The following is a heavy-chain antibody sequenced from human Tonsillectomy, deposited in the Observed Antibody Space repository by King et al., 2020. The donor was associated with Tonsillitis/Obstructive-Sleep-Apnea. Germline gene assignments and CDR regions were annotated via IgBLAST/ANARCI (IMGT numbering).Heavy chain of an antibody. Sequence: VQLVESGGGLVKPGGSLRLSCAASGFTFSSYSMNWVRQAPGKGLEWVSSISSSSSYIYYADSVKGRFTISRDNAKNSLYLQMNSLRAEDTAVYYCARDPYDFWSGYYPYFYYYGMDVWGQGTTVTVSS. CDR1: GFTFSSYS. D-gene: IGHD3-3*01. CDR3: ARDPYDFWSGYYPYFYYYGMDV. CDR2: ISSSSSYI. V-gene: IGHV3-21*01. J-gene: IGHJ6*02.